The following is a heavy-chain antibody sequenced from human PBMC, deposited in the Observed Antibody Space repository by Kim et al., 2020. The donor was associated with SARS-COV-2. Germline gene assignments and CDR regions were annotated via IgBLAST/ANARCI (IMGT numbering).Heavy chain of an antibody. J-gene: IGHJ4*02. D-gene: IGHD2-15*01. CDR2: YPGDSDT. Sequence: YPGDSDTRYSPSFGGQVTISADKSISTAYLQWSSLKASDTAMYYCARIGDYWGQGTLVTVSS. V-gene: IGHV5-51*01. CDR3: ARIGDY.